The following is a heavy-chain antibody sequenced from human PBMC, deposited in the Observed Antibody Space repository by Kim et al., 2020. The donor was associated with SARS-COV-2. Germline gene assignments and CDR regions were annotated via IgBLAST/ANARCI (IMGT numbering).Heavy chain of an antibody. CDR3: ARAKYSSSSFPRYYYYYMDV. Sequence: GGSLRLSCAASGFTFSSYWMHWVRQAPGKGLVWVSRINSDGSSTSYADSVKGRFTISRDNAKNTLYLQMNSLRAEDTAVYYCARAKYSSSSFPRYYYYYMDVWGKGTTVTVSS. D-gene: IGHD6-6*01. V-gene: IGHV3-74*01. CDR1: GFTFSSYW. CDR2: INSDGSST. J-gene: IGHJ6*03.